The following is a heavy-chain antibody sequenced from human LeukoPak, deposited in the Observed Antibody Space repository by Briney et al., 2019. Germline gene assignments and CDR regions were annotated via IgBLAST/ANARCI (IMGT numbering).Heavy chain of an antibody. CDR1: GFTFNTHS. CDR2: IVSRGGYM. Sequence: GGSLRLSCEASGFTFNTHSINWSRQAPAKGLQWVSSIVSRGGYMFYADSVKGRVIISIDNAKDSLSPQMNCLRVADTAVYYCLGGHRRDYWGQGTLVTVSS. J-gene: IGHJ4*02. CDR3: LGGHRRDY. V-gene: IGHV3-21*04.